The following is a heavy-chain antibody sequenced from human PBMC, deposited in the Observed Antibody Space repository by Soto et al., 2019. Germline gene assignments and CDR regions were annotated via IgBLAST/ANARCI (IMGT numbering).Heavy chain of an antibody. Sequence: QLQLQESGSGLVKPSQTLSLTCAVSGGSISSGGYPWNWIRQLPGKGLEWIGYIYHSGGTLYNPSLKSRVTISVDKSRNQFSLTLTSVTAADTAVYYCARDSLTGNWFDPWGQGTLVTVSS. V-gene: IGHV4-30-2*06. CDR1: GGSISSGGYP. CDR3: ARDSLTGNWFDP. D-gene: IGHD2-8*02. CDR2: IYHSGGT. J-gene: IGHJ5*02.